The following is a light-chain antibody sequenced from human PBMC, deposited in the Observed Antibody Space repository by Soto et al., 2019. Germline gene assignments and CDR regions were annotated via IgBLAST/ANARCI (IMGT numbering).Light chain of an antibody. CDR2: DVS. CDR1: SSDVGGYNY. CDR3: SSYTGSTTLVI. Sequence: QSVLTQPASVSGSPGQSITISCTGTSSDVGGYNYVSWYQQHPGKAPKLMIYDVSNRPSGVSNRFSVSRSGNTASLTISGLQAEDEAHYYCSSYTGSTTLVIFGGGTKLTVL. V-gene: IGLV2-14*03. J-gene: IGLJ2*01.